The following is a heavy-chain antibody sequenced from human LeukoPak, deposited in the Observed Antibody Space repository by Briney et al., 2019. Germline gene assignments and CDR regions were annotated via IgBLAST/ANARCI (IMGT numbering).Heavy chain of an antibody. CDR3: AKFGVGLGY. J-gene: IGHJ4*02. Sequence: SGGSLRLPCAASGFTFSSYSMNWVRQAPGKGLEWVSSISSSSSYIYYADSVKGRFTISRDNAKNSLYLQMNSLRAEDTAVYYCAKFGVGLGYWGQGTLVTVSS. CDR2: ISSSSSYI. D-gene: IGHD3-3*01. CDR1: GFTFSSYS. V-gene: IGHV3-21*01.